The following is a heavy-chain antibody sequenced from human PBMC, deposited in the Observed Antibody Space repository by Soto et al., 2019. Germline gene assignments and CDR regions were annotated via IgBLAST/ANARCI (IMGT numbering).Heavy chain of an antibody. J-gene: IGHJ5*02. CDR2: ISSLNGNT. D-gene: IGHD4-17*01. V-gene: IGHV1-18*04. CDR3: ARGTVTSGRWFGP. Sequence: QVHLVQSETEVKEPGASVTVSCKTSDSTFTGYTINWVRQAPGQGLELLGWISSLNGNTNYARKYQGRLTMTTNTSATPAYMELRSLRSDDTAVYFCARGTVTSGRWFGPWGQGTLVTVSS. CDR1: DSTFTGYT.